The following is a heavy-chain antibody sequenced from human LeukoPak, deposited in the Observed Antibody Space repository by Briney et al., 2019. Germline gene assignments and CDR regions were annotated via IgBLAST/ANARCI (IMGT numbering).Heavy chain of an antibody. CDR1: GGSISSGGYY. CDR3: AREVVAVAGTFFDY. V-gene: IGHV4-30-2*01. J-gene: IGHJ4*02. Sequence: SETLSLTCTVSGGSISSGGYYWSWIRQPPGKGLEWIGYIYHSGSTYYNPSLKSRVTISVDRSKNQFSLKLSSVTAADTAVYHCAREVVAVAGTFFDYWGQGTLVTVSS. D-gene: IGHD6-19*01. CDR2: IYHSGST.